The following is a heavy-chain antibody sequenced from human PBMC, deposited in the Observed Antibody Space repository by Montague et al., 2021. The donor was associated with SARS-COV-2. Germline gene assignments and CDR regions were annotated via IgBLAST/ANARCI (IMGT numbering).Heavy chain of an antibody. CDR1: GFTFSSYS. J-gene: IGHJ4*02. Sequence: SLRLSCAVSGFTFSSYSMNWVRQAPGKGLEWVSSISGRSSYIYYADSVKGRFTISRDNARNSLHLQMNSLRAEDTAVYYCARDLRWGYYDILTGYYRPLDYWGQGTLVTVSS. CDR2: ISGRSSYI. D-gene: IGHD3-9*01. CDR3: ARDLRWGYYDILTGYYRPLDY. V-gene: IGHV3-21*01.